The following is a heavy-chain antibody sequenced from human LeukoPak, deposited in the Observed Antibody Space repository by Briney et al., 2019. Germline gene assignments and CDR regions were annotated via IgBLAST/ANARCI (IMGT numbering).Heavy chain of an antibody. D-gene: IGHD3-22*01. Sequence: SETLSLTCTVSGGPITTYYWSWIRQPAGKGLEWIGRISSSGSTNYNPSLKSRVTISVDTSKNQFSLKLSSVTAADTAVYFCARGPYSYDSSGAFDIWGQGTMVTVSS. CDR3: ARGPYSYDSSGAFDI. CDR1: GGPITTYY. V-gene: IGHV4-4*07. J-gene: IGHJ3*02. CDR2: ISSSGST.